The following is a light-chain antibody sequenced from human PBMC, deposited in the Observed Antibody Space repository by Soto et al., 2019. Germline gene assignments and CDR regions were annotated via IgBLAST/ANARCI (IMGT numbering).Light chain of an antibody. Sequence: DIQMTQSPSTLSASVGDRVTIACRASQRISNYLAWYQQKPGKAPKLLIYKASTLKSGVPSRFSGSGSGTEFTLTISSLQPDDFAIYSCQQYNTSPWTFGQGTKVDIK. V-gene: IGKV1-5*03. CDR1: QRISNY. CDR3: QQYNTSPWT. J-gene: IGKJ2*02. CDR2: KAS.